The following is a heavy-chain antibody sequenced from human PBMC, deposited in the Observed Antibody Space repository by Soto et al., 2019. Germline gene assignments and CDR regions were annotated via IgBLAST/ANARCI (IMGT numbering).Heavy chain of an antibody. CDR1: GFAFNNYA. D-gene: IGHD6-6*01. J-gene: IGHJ4*02. CDR3: GGSSPALDY. V-gene: IGHV3-23*01. CDR2: IDASGRRT. Sequence: GGSLRLSCAASGFAFNNYAIAWVRQAPGKGLEWVSTIDASGRRTYYADSVKGRFTISRDNSKNTLYLQMNTLRVEDTAVYYCGGSSPALDYGGRGPRVPVSS.